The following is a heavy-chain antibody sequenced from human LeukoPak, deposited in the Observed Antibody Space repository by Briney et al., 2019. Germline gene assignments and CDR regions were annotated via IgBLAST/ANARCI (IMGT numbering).Heavy chain of an antibody. CDR1: GGSISSYY. CDR3: ARYDYDWYMDL. Sequence: PSETLSLTCTVSGGSISSYYWSWIRQPPGQRLEWLGYIYNTGTTYYNPSLESRVTISIDTSNNQFYLKLSSMTAADTAVYYCARYDYDWYMDLWGRGTLVTVSS. CDR2: IYNTGTT. D-gene: IGHD4-17*01. V-gene: IGHV4-4*09. J-gene: IGHJ2*01.